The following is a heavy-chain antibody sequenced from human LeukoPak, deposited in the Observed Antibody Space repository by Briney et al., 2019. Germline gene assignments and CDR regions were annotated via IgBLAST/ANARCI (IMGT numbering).Heavy chain of an antibody. CDR2: ISYDGSNK. Sequence: PGGSLRLSCAASGFTFSNYAMHWVRQAPGKGLEWVAVISYDGSNKYYADSVKGRLTISRDNSKNTLYLQMNSLRAEDTAVYYCARSRIGSSWYEFDYWGQGTLVTASS. CDR3: ARSRIGSSWYEFDY. CDR1: GFTFSNYA. D-gene: IGHD6-13*01. J-gene: IGHJ4*02. V-gene: IGHV3-30-3*01.